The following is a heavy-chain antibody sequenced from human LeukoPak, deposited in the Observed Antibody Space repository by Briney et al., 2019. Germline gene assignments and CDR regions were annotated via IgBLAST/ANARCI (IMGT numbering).Heavy chain of an antibody. Sequence: ASVKVSCKASGYTFTSYGISWVRQAPGQGLEWMGWISAYNGNTNYAQKLQGRVTMTTDTSTSTAYMELRSLRSDDTAVYYCARDTDYYGSSGYYYPALPDYWGQGTLVTVSS. V-gene: IGHV1-18*01. CDR1: GYTFTSYG. CDR2: ISAYNGNT. CDR3: ARDTDYYGSSGYYYPALPDY. J-gene: IGHJ4*02. D-gene: IGHD3-22*01.